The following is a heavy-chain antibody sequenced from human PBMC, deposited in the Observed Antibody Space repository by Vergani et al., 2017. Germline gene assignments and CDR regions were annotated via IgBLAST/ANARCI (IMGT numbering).Heavy chain of an antibody. CDR3: AHAAAYYIDSTIYYYPTF. J-gene: IGHJ4*02. Sequence: QITLKESGPTLVKPTQTLTLTCTFSGFSLSTSGVGVGWIRQPPGKALEWLAVIYWNDDKRYSPSLTSRLTITKDTSKNQVVLTMTNMDPVDTGTYYCAHAAAYYIDSTIYYYPTFWGQGTLVTVSS. V-gene: IGHV2-5*01. CDR2: IYWNDDK. D-gene: IGHD3-22*01. CDR1: GFSLSTSGVG.